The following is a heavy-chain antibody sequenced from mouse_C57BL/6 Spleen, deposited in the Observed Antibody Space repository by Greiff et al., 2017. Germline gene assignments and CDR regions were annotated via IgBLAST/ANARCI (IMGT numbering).Heavy chain of an antibody. J-gene: IGHJ1*03. Sequence: KQSCKASGYTFTSYWMHWVKQRPGRGLEWIGRIDPNSGGTKYNEKFKRKATLTVDKPSSTAYMQLSSLPSEDSAVYYCARVYSNLDLYFDVWGTGTTVTVSS. CDR1: GYTFTSYW. D-gene: IGHD2-5*01. CDR3: ARVYSNLDLYFDV. CDR2: IDPNSGGT. V-gene: IGHV1-72*01.